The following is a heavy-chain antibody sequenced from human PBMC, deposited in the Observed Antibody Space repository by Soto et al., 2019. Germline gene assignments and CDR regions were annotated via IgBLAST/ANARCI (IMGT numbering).Heavy chain of an antibody. D-gene: IGHD1-26*01. CDR1: GDSVSSKSAA. V-gene: IGHV6-1*01. CDR3: TRALSGSYDS. J-gene: IGHJ5*01. Sequence: LSLTCAISGDSVSSKSAAWNWIRQSPSRGLEWLGRTYYRSKWSTDYAVSVKSRITINPDTSKNQFSLQLNSVTPEDTAVYYCTRALSGSYDSWGQGTLVTVSS. CDR2: TYYRSKWST.